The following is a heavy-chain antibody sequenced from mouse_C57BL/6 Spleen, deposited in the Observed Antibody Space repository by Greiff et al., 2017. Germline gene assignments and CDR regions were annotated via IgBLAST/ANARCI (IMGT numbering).Heavy chain of an antibody. D-gene: IGHD1-1*01. CDR1: GYTFTSYW. CDR3: ARSFITTVAQGFAY. CDR2: IDPNSGGT. J-gene: IGHJ3*01. Sequence: QVQLQQPGAELVKPGASVKLSCKASGYTFTSYWMHWVKQRPGRGLEWIGRIDPNSGGTKYNEKFKSKATLTVDTPSSTAYMQLSSLTSEDSAVYYCARSFITTVAQGFAYWGQGTLVTVSA. V-gene: IGHV1-72*01.